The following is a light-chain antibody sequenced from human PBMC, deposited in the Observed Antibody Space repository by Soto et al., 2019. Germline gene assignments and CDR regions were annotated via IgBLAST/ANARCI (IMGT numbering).Light chain of an antibody. V-gene: IGKV3-20*01. Sequence: EIVLTQSPCTLSLSPGERATLSCRASQSVSSSYLAWYQQKPGQAPRLLIYGASSRATGIPDRFSGSGSGTDFTLTISRLEPEDFAVYYCQQYGSSGTFGQGTKVDI. CDR3: QQYGSSGT. J-gene: IGKJ1*01. CDR1: QSVSSSY. CDR2: GAS.